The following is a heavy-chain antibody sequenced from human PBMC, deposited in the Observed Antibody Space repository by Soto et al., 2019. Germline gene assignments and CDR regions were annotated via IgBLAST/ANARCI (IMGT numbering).Heavy chain of an antibody. CDR1: GGTFSTYA. CDR3: ASGIQLWLRRINNGYSG. J-gene: IGHJ4*02. D-gene: IGHD5-18*01. CDR2: IIPMFGTA. Sequence: QVQLVQSGAEVKKPESSVKVSCKAPGGTFSTYAISWVRQAPGQGLEWMGGIIPMFGTANYAQRFQDRVTITADKSTNTVYMELSSRRSEDTAVYFCASGIQLWLRRINNGYSGWGQGTLVTVSS. V-gene: IGHV1-69*14.